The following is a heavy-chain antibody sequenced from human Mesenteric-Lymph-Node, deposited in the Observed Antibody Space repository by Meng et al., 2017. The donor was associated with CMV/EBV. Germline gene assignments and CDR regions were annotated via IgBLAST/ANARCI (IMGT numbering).Heavy chain of an antibody. Sequence: QVQLQGPCPGLAKPSEPLSLTCIVSGVSVTSGAYHWSWIRQSPGKGLEWIGYIYGTGITIYNPSLKSRVTILLETSKNQFSLKLNSVTTADTAVYYCAKSRSSTPGIVDDWGQGTLVTVSS. CDR2: IYGTGIT. J-gene: IGHJ4*02. D-gene: IGHD2/OR15-2a*01. CDR1: GVSVTSGAYH. CDR3: AKSRSSTPGIVDD. V-gene: IGHV4-61*08.